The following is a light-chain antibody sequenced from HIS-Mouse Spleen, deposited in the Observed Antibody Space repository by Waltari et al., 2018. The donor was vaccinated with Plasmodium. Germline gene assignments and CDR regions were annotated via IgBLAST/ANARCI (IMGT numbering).Light chain of an antibody. CDR1: ELPKKY. CDR3: YSTDSSGNHRV. Sequence: SYELTQPPSVSVSPGQTARTPCSGDELPKKYPYWYQQKSGQAPVLVIYEDSKRPSGIPERFSGSSSGTMATLTISGAQVEDEADYYCYSTDSSGNHRVFGGGTKLTVL. J-gene: IGLJ3*02. CDR2: EDS. V-gene: IGLV3-10*01.